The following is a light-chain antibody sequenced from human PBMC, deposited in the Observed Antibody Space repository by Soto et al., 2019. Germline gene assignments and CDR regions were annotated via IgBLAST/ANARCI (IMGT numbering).Light chain of an antibody. V-gene: IGKV1-9*01. CDR3: QHLHNYPPT. CDR2: DAS. Sequence: DIQVTQSPSFMSASVGDRVTITCRASQGIYSDLAWYQQKPGKAPNLLIYDASTLQSGVPSRFSGSGSGTEFTLTISSLQAEDFATYYCQHLHNYPPTFGGGTKLEIK. J-gene: IGKJ4*01. CDR1: QGIYSD.